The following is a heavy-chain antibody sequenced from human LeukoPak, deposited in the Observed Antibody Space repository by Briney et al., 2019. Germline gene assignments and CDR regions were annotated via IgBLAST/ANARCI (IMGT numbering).Heavy chain of an antibody. D-gene: IGHD6-13*01. J-gene: IGHJ4*02. Sequence: GGSLRLSCAASGFTFSSYYMSWVRQAPGKGLEWVSYISSSSSPIYYADFVKGRFTISRDNAKNSLYLQMNGLRDDDTAVYYCARDLGYVDYWGQGTLVTVSS. CDR2: ISSSSSPI. CDR3: ARDLGYVDY. CDR1: GFTFSSYY. V-gene: IGHV3-48*02.